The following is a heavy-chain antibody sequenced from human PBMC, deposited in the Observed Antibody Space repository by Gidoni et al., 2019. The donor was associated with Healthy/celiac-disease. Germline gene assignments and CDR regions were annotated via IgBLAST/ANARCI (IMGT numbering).Heavy chain of an antibody. Sequence: QVQLVESGGGVVQPGRSLRLSCAASGFTFSSYGMHWVRQAPGKGLGWVAVISYDGSNKYYADSVKGRFTISRDNSKNTLYLQMNSLRAEDTAVYYCAKEGVGDYDFWSGWGSRTYYYYYMDVWGKGTTVTVSS. CDR1: GFTFSSYG. CDR3: AKEGVGDYDFWSGWGSRTYYYYYMDV. V-gene: IGHV3-30*18. J-gene: IGHJ6*03. D-gene: IGHD3-3*01. CDR2: ISYDGSNK.